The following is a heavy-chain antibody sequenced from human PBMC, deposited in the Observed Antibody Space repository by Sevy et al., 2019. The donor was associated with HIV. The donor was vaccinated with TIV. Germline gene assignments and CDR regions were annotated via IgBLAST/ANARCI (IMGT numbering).Heavy chain of an antibody. CDR2: IRSKANSYAT. CDR1: GFTFSGSA. CDR3: TSPTGTYSSHY. Sequence: GGSLRLSCAASGFTFSGSAMHWVRQASGKGLEWAGRIRSKANSYATAYAASVKGRFTISRDDSKNTAYLQMNSLKTEDTAVYYCTSPTGTYSSHYWGQGTLVTVSS. D-gene: IGHD6-19*01. V-gene: IGHV3-73*01. J-gene: IGHJ4*02.